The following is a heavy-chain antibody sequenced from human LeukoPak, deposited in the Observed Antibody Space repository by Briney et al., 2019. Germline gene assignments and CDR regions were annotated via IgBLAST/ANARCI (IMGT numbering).Heavy chain of an antibody. CDR3: ARGPSRVAPAARGKWWFDP. CDR1: GYTFTSYD. Sequence: SVKVSCKASGYTFTSYDINWVRQATGQGLEWMGWMNPNSGNTGYAQKFQGRVTMTRNTSISTAYMELSSLRSEDTAVYYCARGPSRVAPAARGKWWFDPWGQGTLVTVSS. V-gene: IGHV1-8*01. CDR2: MNPNSGNT. D-gene: IGHD2-2*01. J-gene: IGHJ5*02.